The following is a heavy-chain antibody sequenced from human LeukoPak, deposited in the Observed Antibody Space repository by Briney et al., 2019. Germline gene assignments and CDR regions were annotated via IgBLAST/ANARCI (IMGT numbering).Heavy chain of an antibody. V-gene: IGHV5-51*01. CDR2: IYPGDSDT. CDR3: ARRGSGQTPGYYYYMDV. CDR1: GYSFISYW. D-gene: IGHD3-3*01. Sequence: GESLKISCKGSGYSFISYWTGWVRQMPGKGLEWMGIIYPGDSDTRYSPSFQGQVTISADKSISTAYLQWSSLKASDTAMYYCARRGSGQTPGYYYYMDVWGKGTTVTVSS. J-gene: IGHJ6*03.